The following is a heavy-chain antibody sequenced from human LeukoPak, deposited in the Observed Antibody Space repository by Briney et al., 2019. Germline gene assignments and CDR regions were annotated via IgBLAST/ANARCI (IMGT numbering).Heavy chain of an antibody. CDR3: TTGMTMVNY. J-gene: IGHJ4*02. V-gene: IGHV3-15*01. Sequence: GGSLRLSCTVSGFSFSDAWMSWVRQAPGKGLEWVAYIKRKRDGGTANYAAPVKGRFTISRDDSKNTLYLQMNSLKTDDTAVYYCTTGMTMVNYWGQGTLVTVSS. CDR2: IKRKRDGGTA. D-gene: IGHD3-10*01. CDR1: GFSFSDAW.